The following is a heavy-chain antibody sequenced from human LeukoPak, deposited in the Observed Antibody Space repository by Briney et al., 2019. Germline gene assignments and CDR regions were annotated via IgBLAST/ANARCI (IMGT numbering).Heavy chain of an antibody. CDR2: FDPEDGET. V-gene: IGHV1-24*01. Sequence: ASVKVSCKVSGYTLTELSMHWVRQAPGKGLEWMGGFDPEDGETIYAQKFQGRVTMTEDTSTDTAYMELSRLRSDDTAVYYCARDRSYYHYMDVWGKGTTVTTSS. CDR1: GYTLTELS. J-gene: IGHJ6*03. CDR3: ARDRSYYHYMDV.